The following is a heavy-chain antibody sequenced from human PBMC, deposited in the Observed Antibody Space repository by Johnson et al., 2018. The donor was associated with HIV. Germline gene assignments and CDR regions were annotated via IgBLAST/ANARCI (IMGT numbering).Heavy chain of an antibody. D-gene: IGHD1-14*01. CDR3: ARGFHRGGAFDI. Sequence: VQLVESGGGVVQPGGSLRLSCAASGFTFDDYGMSWVRQAPGKGLEWVSAISGSGGSTYYEDYVKGRFTISRDNSKNTLYLQMNSLRAEDTAVYYCARGFHRGGAFDIWGQGTMVTVSS. J-gene: IGHJ3*02. V-gene: IGHV3-23*04. CDR1: GFTFDDYG. CDR2: ISGSGGST.